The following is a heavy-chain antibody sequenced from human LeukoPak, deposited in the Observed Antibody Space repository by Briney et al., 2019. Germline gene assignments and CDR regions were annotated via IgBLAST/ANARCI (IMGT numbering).Heavy chain of an antibody. Sequence: GASVKVSCKASGYDFSGYYMHWVRQAPGQGLEWMGRIIPILGIANYAQKFQGRVTITADKSTSTAYMELSSLRSEDTAVYYCATKRDGYSHDAFDIWGQGTMVTVSS. J-gene: IGHJ3*02. CDR3: ATKRDGYSHDAFDI. CDR1: GYDFSGYY. V-gene: IGHV1-69*02. CDR2: IIPILGIA. D-gene: IGHD5-24*01.